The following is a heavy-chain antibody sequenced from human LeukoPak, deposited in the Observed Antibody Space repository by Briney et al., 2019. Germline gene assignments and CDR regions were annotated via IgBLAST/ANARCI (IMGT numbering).Heavy chain of an antibody. CDR1: GYTFTGYY. CDR3: ARDQGSGSGWYWIDY. Sequence: ASVKGSCKASGYTFTGYYMHWVRQAPGQGLEWMGWINPNSGGTNYAQKFQGRVTMTRDTSISTAYMELSRLRSDDTAVYYCARDQGSGSGWYWIDYWGQGTLVTVSS. J-gene: IGHJ4*02. D-gene: IGHD6-19*01. V-gene: IGHV1-2*02. CDR2: INPNSGGT.